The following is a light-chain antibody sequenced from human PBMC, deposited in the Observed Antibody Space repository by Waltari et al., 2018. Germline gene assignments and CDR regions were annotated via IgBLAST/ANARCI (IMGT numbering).Light chain of an antibody. J-gene: IGKJ1*01. CDR1: QSGSRY. CDR3: QKYGTLPAT. V-gene: IGKV3-20*01. Sequence: EIVLTQSPGTLSLSPGERATLSCRASQSGSRYLAWYQQRPGQPPRLLIYDTSNRATGIPDRFSGSGSGTDFSLTISRLEPEDFAVYYCQKYGTLPATFGQGTKVEI. CDR2: DTS.